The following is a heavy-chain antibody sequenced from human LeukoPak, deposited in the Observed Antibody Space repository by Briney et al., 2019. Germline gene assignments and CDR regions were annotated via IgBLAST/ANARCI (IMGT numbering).Heavy chain of an antibody. CDR1: GFTFSHYG. J-gene: IGHJ4*02. V-gene: IGHV3-33*01. CDR2: IWYDGSNK. CDR3: ARDLSADY. D-gene: IGHD3-3*01. Sequence: GTSLRLSCAASGFTFSHYGMHWVRQAPGKGLEWVAVIWYDGSNKHYADSVKGRFTISRDNSKNTLYLQMNSLRDEDTAVYYCARDLSADYWGQGTLVTVSS.